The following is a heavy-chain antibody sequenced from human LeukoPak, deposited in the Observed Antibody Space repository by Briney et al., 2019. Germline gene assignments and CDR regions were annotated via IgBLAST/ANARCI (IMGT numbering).Heavy chain of an antibody. J-gene: IGHJ6*03. CDR2: IYTSGST. D-gene: IGHD5/OR15-5a*01. V-gene: IGHV4-4*07. CDR3: ARAVYVDDQDYYYMDV. CDR1: GGSISSYY. Sequence: SETLSLTCTVSGGSISSYYWSWIRQPAGKGLEWIGRIYTSGSTNYNPSLMSRVTISVDKSKNQFSLKLSSVTAADTAVYYCARAVYVDDQDYYYMDVWGKGTTVTVSS.